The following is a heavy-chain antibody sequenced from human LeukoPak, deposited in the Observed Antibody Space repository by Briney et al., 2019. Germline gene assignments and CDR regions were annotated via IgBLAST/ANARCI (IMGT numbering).Heavy chain of an antibody. V-gene: IGHV3-21*01. Sequence: PGGSLRLSCAASGFTFSTYNMNWVRQAPGKGLEWVSSISSSGRYIYYGDSVKGRFTISRDNAKNSLYLQMNTLRAEDSAVYYCAREQWLVRGPFDYRGQGTPVTVSS. CDR3: AREQWLVRGPFDY. CDR1: GFTFSTYN. J-gene: IGHJ4*02. CDR2: ISSSGRYI. D-gene: IGHD6-19*01.